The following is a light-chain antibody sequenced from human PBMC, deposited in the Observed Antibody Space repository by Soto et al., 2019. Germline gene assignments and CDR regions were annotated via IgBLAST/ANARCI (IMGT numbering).Light chain of an antibody. CDR3: QQYGSSPLT. CDR1: QSVSSSY. J-gene: IGKJ3*01. Sequence: EIVLTQSPGILSLSPGERATLSCRASQSVSSSYLAWYQQKPGQAPRFLIYGASIKTAGIPDRFSGSGSGTDSTLTISRLEPEDFAVYYCQQYGSSPLTFGPGTKVDLK. CDR2: GAS. V-gene: IGKV3-20*01.